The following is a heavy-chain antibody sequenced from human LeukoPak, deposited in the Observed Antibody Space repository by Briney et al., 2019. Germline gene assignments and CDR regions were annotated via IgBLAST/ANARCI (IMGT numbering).Heavy chain of an antibody. CDR1: GGSISSGGYY. J-gene: IGHJ4*02. D-gene: IGHD3-22*01. V-gene: IGHV4-31*03. CDR2: IYYSGST. CDR3: ARGHYYDSSGYYYFDY. Sequence: SETLSLTCTASGGSISSGGYYWSWVRQHPGKCLEWIGYIYYSGSTYYNPSLKSRVTISVDTSKNQFSLKLSSVTAADTAVYYCARGHYYDSSGYYYFDYWGQGTLVTVSS.